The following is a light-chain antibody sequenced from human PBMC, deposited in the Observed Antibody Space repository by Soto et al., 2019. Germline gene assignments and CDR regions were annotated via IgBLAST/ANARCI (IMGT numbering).Light chain of an antibody. CDR2: GAS. CDR3: QQYFEWPPMT. Sequence: EVLMTQSPATLSLSPGERATLSCWASETVATNLAWYQQKPGQAPRLLISGASTRAAGISARFRGSGSGTEVTLTISSLRSEDSAIYYCQQYFEWPPMTFGQGTKVEI. V-gene: IGKV3-15*01. J-gene: IGKJ1*01. CDR1: ETVATN.